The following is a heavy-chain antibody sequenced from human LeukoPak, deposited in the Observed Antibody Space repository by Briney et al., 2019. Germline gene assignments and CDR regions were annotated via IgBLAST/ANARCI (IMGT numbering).Heavy chain of an antibody. D-gene: IGHD3-3*01. CDR3: AANYDFWSGPPYGMDV. CDR2: ISAYNGNT. V-gene: IGHV1-18*01. CDR1: GGTFSSYA. Sequence: ASVTVSCTASGGTFSSYAISWVRQAPGQGLEWMGWISAYNGNTNYAQKLQGRVTMTTDTSTSTAYMELRSLRSDDTAVYYCAANYDFWSGPPYGMDVWGQGTTVTVSS. J-gene: IGHJ6*02.